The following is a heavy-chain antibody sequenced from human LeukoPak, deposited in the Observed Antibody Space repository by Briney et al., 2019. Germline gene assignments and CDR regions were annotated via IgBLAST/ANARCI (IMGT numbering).Heavy chain of an antibody. D-gene: IGHD3-10*01. CDR2: TKQDGSEK. CDR1: GFTFSSYW. Sequence: PGGSLRLSCAASGFTFSSYWMIWVRQAPGKGLEGVANTKQDGSEKYYVDSVKGRFTISRDNAKNSLYLQMNSLRAEDTAVYYWARGRGFDSWGQGTLVTVSS. CDR3: ARGRGFDS. V-gene: IGHV3-7*01. J-gene: IGHJ4*02.